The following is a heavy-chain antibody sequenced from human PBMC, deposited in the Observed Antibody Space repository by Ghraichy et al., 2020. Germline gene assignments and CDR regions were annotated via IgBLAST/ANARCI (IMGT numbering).Heavy chain of an antibody. D-gene: IGHD2-21*02. CDR1: GFTFSSYA. J-gene: IGHJ4*02. V-gene: IGHV3-23*01. CDR2: ISDNSGST. CDR3: ANLGSRLCGGDCYGGY. Sequence: GGSLRLSCAASGFTFSSYAMSWVRQAPGKGLEWVSVISDNSGSTYYADSVKGRFTISRDNSKNTLYLQMNILRAEDTAVYYCANLGSRLCGGDCYGGYWGQGTLVTVSS.